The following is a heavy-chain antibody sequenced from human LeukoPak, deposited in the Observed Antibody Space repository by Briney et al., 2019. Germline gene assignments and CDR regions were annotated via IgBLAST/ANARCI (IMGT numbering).Heavy chain of an antibody. CDR1: GYTFTNYG. D-gene: IGHD3-3*01. J-gene: IGHJ4*02. CDR3: ARVETFDPDTIFGVVDY. V-gene: IGHV1-18*01. CDR2: ISAYNGNT. Sequence: ASVKVSCKASGYTFTNYGLSWVRQAPGQGLEWVGWISAYNGNTSYAQKLQGRVTMTTDTSTSTAYMELRSLRSDDTAVYYCARVETFDPDTIFGVVDYWGQGTLVTVSS.